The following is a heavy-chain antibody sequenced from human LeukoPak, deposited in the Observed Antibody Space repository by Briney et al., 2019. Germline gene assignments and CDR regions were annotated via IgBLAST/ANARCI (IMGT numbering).Heavy chain of an antibody. J-gene: IGHJ4*02. D-gene: IGHD6-13*01. CDR2: IYYSGST. CDR3: ARHRYSSSWCAY. V-gene: IGHV4-59*08. Sequence: TPSETLSLTCTVSGGSISSYFWSWIRQPPGKGLEWIGYIYYSGSTDYDPPLKSRVTISVDTSKNQFSLKLSSVTAADTAVYYCARHRYSSSWCAYWGQGILVTVSS. CDR1: GGSISSYF.